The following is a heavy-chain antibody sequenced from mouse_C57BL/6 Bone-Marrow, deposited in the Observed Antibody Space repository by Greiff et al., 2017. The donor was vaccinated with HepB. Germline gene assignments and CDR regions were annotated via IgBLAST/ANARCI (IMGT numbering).Heavy chain of an antibody. CDR2: IDPANGNT. Sequence: VQLKQSVAELVRPGASVKLSCTASGFNIKNTYMHWVKQRPEQGLEWIGRIDPANGNTKYAPKFQGKATITADKSSSTAYMQLSSLTSEATAIYYCASGITTVVAPPSWGQGTLVTVSA. CDR1: GFNIKNTY. CDR3: ASGITTVVAPPS. V-gene: IGHV14-3*01. J-gene: IGHJ3*01. D-gene: IGHD1-1*01.